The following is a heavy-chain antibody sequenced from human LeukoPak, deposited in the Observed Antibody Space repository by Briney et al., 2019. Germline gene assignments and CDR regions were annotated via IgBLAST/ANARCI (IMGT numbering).Heavy chain of an antibody. CDR3: ARDSVADDDFDY. CDR2: ISAYNGNT. CDR1: FYTFTNYA. Sequence: ASVKVSCKASFYTFTNYAIHWVPPAPGKGLEWMGWISAYNGNTNYAQKLQGRVTMTTDTSTSTAYMELRSLRSDDSAVYYCARDSVADDDFDYWGQGTLVTVSS. V-gene: IGHV1-18*01. J-gene: IGHJ4*02. D-gene: IGHD1-1*01.